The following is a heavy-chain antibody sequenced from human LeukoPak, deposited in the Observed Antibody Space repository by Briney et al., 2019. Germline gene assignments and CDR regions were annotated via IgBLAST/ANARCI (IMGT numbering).Heavy chain of an antibody. J-gene: IGHJ4*02. CDR3: ASLPTVYSRGYLAL. CDR1: GGSINSTSYY. Sequence: SETLSLTCTVSGGSINSTSYYWGWIRQPPGKGVEWIGSIYYGGSTYYNPSLKSRVTMLVDVDTSKNQFSLKLSSVTAADTAVYYCASLPTVYSRGYLALWGQGTLVTVSS. D-gene: IGHD3-22*01. CDR2: IYYGGST. V-gene: IGHV4-39*07.